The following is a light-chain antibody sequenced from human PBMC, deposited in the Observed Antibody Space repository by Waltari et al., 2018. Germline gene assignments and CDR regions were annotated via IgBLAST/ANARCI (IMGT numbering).Light chain of an antibody. CDR2: WAS. J-gene: IGKJ1*01. CDR3: QQYYRSRT. Sequence: DIVMTQSPDSLAVSLGARATINCKSSQSLLYNSNDKNYLAWYQQKPGQPPKLLIYWASTRESGVPDRFSGSGSGTDFTLTISSLQAEDVAIYYCQQYYRSRTFGRGTKVEIK. CDR1: QSLLYNSNDKNY. V-gene: IGKV4-1*01.